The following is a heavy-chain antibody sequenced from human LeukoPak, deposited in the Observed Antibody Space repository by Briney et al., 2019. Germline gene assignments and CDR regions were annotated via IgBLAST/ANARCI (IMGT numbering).Heavy chain of an antibody. CDR2: INPSGGST. CDR3: ARSWCSSTSCYHDGMDV. Sequence: ASVKVSCKASGYTFTSYYMHWVRQAPGQGLEWMGIINPSGGSTSYAQKFQGRVTMTRDTSTSTVYMELSSLRSEDTAVYYCARSWCSSTSCYHDGMDVWGQGTTVTVSS. J-gene: IGHJ6*02. CDR1: GYTFTSYY. D-gene: IGHD2-2*01. V-gene: IGHV1-46*01.